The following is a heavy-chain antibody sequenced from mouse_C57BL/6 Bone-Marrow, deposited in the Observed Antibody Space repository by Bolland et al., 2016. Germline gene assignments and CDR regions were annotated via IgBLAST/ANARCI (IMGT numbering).Heavy chain of an antibody. CDR2: NGGT. J-gene: IGHJ3*01. CDR3: ARAHHSSWFAY. Sequence: NGGTSYNQKFKGKATLTVDKSSSTAYMELRSLTSEDSAVYYCARAHHSSWFAYWGQGTLV. D-gene: IGHD2-12*01. V-gene: IGHV1-26*01.